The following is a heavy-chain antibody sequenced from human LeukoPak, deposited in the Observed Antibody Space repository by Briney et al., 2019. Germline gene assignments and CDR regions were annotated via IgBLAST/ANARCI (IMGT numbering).Heavy chain of an antibody. Sequence: GGSLRLSCAASGFTFSSYGMHWVRQAPGKGLEWVAIIWYDGSNKYYADSVKGRFTISRDNSKNTLYLQMNSLRAEDTAVYYCARYYGGNSDFDYWGQGTLVTVSS. V-gene: IGHV3-33*01. CDR2: IWYDGSNK. D-gene: IGHD4-23*01. J-gene: IGHJ4*02. CDR1: GFTFSSYG. CDR3: ARYYGGNSDFDY.